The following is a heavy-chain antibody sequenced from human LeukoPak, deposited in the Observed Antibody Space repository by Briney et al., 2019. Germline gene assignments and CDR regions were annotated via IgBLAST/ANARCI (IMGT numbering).Heavy chain of an antibody. V-gene: IGHV3-21*01. CDR1: GFTFSSYS. J-gene: IGHJ3*02. D-gene: IGHD3-10*01. CDR3: AKPYGSGSANAFDI. Sequence: GGSLRLSCAASGFTFSSYSMNWVRQAPGKGLEWVSSISSSSSYIYYADSVKGRFTISRDNAKNSLYLQMNSLRAVDTAVYYCAKPYGSGSANAFDIWGQGTMVTVSS. CDR2: ISSSSSYI.